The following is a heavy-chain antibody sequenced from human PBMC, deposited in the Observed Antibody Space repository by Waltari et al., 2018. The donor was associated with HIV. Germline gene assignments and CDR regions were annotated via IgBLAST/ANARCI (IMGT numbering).Heavy chain of an antibody. V-gene: IGHV3-15*01. Sequence: EVQLVESGGGLVKPGGSLRLPCAASGFNFTNPGMSWVRQAPGKGLEWVGRIKSKSDGGTTDYAAPVKGRFTISRDDSKDTLYLQVNSLKTDDTAVYYCATAGSTGTTRGYWGQGTLVTVSS. CDR3: ATAGSTGTTRGY. CDR2: IKSKSDGGTT. J-gene: IGHJ4*02. D-gene: IGHD1-1*01. CDR1: GFNFTNPG.